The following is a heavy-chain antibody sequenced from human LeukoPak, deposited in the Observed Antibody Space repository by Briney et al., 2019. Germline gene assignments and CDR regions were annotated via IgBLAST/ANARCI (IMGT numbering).Heavy chain of an antibody. CDR3: AKMKGHPLQKYYMDV. V-gene: IGHV3-23*01. J-gene: IGHJ6*01. D-gene: IGHD2/OR15-2a*01. Sequence: GGSLRLPCAASGFTFSGFAMRGARRTPGRGREWVSGISGRGDNTHYATSVKGRHTISRDKSKNTLYLEMNSLRAEHTDIYYCAKMKGHPLQKYYMDVWGQGTTVTVSS. CDR1: GFTFSGFA. CDR2: ISGRGDNT.